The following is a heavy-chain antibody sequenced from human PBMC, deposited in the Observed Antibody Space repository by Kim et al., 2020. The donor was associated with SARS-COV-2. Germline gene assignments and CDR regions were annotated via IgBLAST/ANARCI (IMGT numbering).Heavy chain of an antibody. CDR1: GCSISSYY. D-gene: IGHD6-19*01. CDR2: IYYSGST. J-gene: IGHJ4*02. Sequence: SETLSLTCTVSGCSISSYYWSWIRQPPGKGLEWIGYIYYSGSTNYNPSLKSRVTISVDTSKNQFSLKLSSVTAADTAVYYCARVGAAVADFDYWGQGTLVTVSS. CDR3: ARVGAAVADFDY. V-gene: IGHV4-59*01.